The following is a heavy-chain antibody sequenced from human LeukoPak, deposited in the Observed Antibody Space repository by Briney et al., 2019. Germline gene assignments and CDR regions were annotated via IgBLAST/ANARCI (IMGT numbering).Heavy chain of an antibody. CDR2: IYYSGST. V-gene: IGHV4-59*01. CDR1: GGSISSYY. CDR3: ARERSIVTFDY. J-gene: IGHJ4*02. Sequence: SETLSLTCTVSGGSISSYYWSWMRQPPGKGLEWIGYIYYSGSTNYNPSLKSRVTISVDTSKNQFSLKLSSVTAADTAVYYCARERSIVTFDYWGQGTLVTVSS. D-gene: IGHD2/OR15-2a*01.